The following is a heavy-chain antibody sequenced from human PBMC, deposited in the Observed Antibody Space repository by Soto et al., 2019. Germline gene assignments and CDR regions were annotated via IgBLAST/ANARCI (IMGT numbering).Heavy chain of an antibody. CDR1: GFTFRSYA. CDR2: ISDDGSNK. CDR3: ARDPMGRYYGSGSYYFDY. Sequence: QVQLVESGGGVVQPGRSLRLSCAASGFTFRSYAMHWVRQAPGKGLEWVAVISDDGSNKYYADSVKGRFTISRVKSKNTLYLQMNSLRAEDTAVYYCARDPMGRYYGSGSYYFDYWGQGTLVTVSS. V-gene: IGHV3-30-3*01. J-gene: IGHJ4*02. D-gene: IGHD3-10*01.